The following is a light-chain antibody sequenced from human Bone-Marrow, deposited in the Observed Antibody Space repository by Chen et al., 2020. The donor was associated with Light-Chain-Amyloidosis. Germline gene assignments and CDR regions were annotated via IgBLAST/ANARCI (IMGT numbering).Light chain of an antibody. CDR1: QSLADYY. CDR2: AIS. CDR3: QQYGTLPWT. V-gene: IGKV3-20*01. J-gene: IGKJ1*01. Sequence: EFVFTQSPGTLSLSSGEGATLSCRASQSLADYYVAWFQQKPGQAPRLLIYAISERAAGVPGRFSGSGSGTDFTLAISRVEAEDFAIYYCQQYGTLPWTLGQGTKVEI.